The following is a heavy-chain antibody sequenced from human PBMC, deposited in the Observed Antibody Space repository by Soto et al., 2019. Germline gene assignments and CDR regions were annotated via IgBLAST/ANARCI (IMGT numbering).Heavy chain of an antibody. D-gene: IGHD6-13*01. Sequence: ASVKGSCKASGYTITSYARHWVRQAPGQRLEWMGWINAGNGNTKYSQKFQGRVTITRDTSASTAYMELSSLRSEDTAVYYCARDRAGIAAAGPFYYFDYWGQGTLVTVS. CDR2: INAGNGNT. J-gene: IGHJ4*02. V-gene: IGHV1-3*01. CDR3: ARDRAGIAAAGPFYYFDY. CDR1: GYTITSYA.